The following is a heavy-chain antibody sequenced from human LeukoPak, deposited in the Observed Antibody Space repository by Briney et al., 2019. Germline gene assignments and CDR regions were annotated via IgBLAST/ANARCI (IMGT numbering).Heavy chain of an antibody. D-gene: IGHD3-10*01. CDR3: ARDQGVIAPPPYGLDV. CDR1: GGTFSSYA. Sequence: SVKVSCKASGGTFSSYAITWVRQAPGQGLEWMGRIIPILDIANYAQTFQGRVTITADKSTSTAYIELSSLSSEDTAVYYCARDQGVIAPPPYGLDVWGQGTTVTVSS. V-gene: IGHV1-69*04. J-gene: IGHJ6*02. CDR2: IIPILDIA.